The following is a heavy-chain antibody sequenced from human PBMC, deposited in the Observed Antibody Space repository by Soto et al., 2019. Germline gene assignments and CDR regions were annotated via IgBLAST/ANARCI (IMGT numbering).Heavy chain of an antibody. CDR3: AADTYYDYIWGSPRHAFDI. V-gene: IGHV1-58*02. CDR2: IVVGSGNT. CDR1: GFTFTSSA. Sequence: ASVKVSCKASGFTFTSSAMQWVRQARGQRLERIGWIVVGSGNTNYAQKFQERVTITRDMSTSTAYMELSSLRSEDTAVYYCAADTYYDYIWGSPRHAFDIWGQGTMVTVSS. J-gene: IGHJ3*02. D-gene: IGHD3-16*01.